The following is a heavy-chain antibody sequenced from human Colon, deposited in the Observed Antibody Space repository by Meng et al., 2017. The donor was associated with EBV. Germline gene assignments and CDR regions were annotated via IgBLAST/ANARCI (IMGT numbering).Heavy chain of an antibody. Sequence: PLKEPGPGRVVPSWTPALTLTFSGDTISGSGDYWGWVRQPPGKGLEWIGNIYYTGSTYYNPSLKSRVTISVDTSKNQFSLKVTSMTAADTAVYYCARDGPLLWGPGTLVTVSS. CDR2: IYYTGST. J-gene: IGHJ4*02. CDR1: GDTISGSGDY. CDR3: ARDGPLL. V-gene: IGHV4-39*07.